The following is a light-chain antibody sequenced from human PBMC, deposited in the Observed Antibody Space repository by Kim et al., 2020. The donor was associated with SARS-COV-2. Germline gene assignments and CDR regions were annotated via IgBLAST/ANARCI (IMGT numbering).Light chain of an antibody. CDR2: TDN. Sequence: PGQRVTISCSGSSSNIGSHTVSWYKQLPGTAPKLLISTDNLRPSGVPDRFSGSKFGTSASLAISGLQSEDEADYYCAAWDDSLLWVFGGGTQLTVL. J-gene: IGLJ3*02. V-gene: IGLV1-44*01. CDR3: AAWDDSLLWV. CDR1: SSNIGSHT.